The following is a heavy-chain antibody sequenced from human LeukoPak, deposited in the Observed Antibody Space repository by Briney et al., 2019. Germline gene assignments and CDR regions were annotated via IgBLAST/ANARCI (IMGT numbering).Heavy chain of an antibody. J-gene: IGHJ4*02. V-gene: IGHV3-7*01. CDR3: ARDVGGSLDY. Sequence: GGSLRLSCAASGFSLSTYWMSWVRQAPGKGLEWVANIKGDESAKHQADSVKGRFTISRDNAQNSVYLHMRSLRGEDTAVYYCARDVGGSLDYWGQGTLVTVSS. D-gene: IGHD1-26*01. CDR1: GFSLSTYW. CDR2: IKGDESAK.